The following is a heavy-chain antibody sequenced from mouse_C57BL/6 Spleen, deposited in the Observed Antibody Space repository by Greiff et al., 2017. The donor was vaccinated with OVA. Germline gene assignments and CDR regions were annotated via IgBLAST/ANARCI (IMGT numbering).Heavy chain of an antibody. CDR3: ANSNYYAMDY. CDR2: ISSGSSTI. D-gene: IGHD2-5*01. V-gene: IGHV5-17*01. CDR1: GFTFSDYG. Sequence: EVKVEESGGGLVKPGGSLKLSCAASGFTFSDYGMHWVRQAPEKGLEWVAYISSGSSTIYYADTVKGRFTISRDNAKNTLFLQMTSLRSEDTAMYYCANSNYYAMDYWGQGTSVTVSS. J-gene: IGHJ4*01.